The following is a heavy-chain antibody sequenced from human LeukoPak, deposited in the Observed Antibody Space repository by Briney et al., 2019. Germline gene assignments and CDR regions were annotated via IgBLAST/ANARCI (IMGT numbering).Heavy chain of an antibody. Sequence: SETLSLTCTVSGGSISSHYWNWIRQPPGKGLEWIGYIYYSGSTNYNPSLKSRVTISLDTSQNQFSLKLSSVTAAETSVYYCARDGSRWTFEPWGQGTLVTVSS. CDR2: IYYSGST. CDR1: GGSISSHY. D-gene: IGHD6-13*01. CDR3: ARDGSRWTFEP. J-gene: IGHJ5*02. V-gene: IGHV4-59*11.